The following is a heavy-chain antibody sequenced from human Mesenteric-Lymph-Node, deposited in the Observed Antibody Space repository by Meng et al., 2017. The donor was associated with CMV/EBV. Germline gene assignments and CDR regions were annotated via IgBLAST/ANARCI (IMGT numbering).Heavy chain of an antibody. CDR3: ARVSSTNQMGAFEI. D-gene: IGHD2-2*01. CDR1: GFTFDDYG. CDR2: INWNRATT. V-gene: IGHV3-20*01. J-gene: IGHJ3*02. Sequence: GGSLRLSCAASGFTFDDYGMTWVRQVPGKGLEWVSGINWNRATTDYADSVKGRSTISRDNAKTSLYLEMNGLRAVDTALYHCARVSSTNQMGAFEIWGQGTMVTVSS.